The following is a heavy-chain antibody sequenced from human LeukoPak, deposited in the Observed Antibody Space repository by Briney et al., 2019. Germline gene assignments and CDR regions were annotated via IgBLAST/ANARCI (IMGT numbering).Heavy chain of an antibody. J-gene: IGHJ6*04. D-gene: IGHD2-2*01. CDR3: ARNAVPDRPFSGIDV. CDR1: GGTFSSYA. V-gene: IGHV1-69*13. Sequence: SVKVFCKASGGTFSSYAISWVRQPPGQGREWMGGIIPTFGTANYAQKFQGRVTITADDPTSTAYMELSSLRSEDTAVYYCARNAVPDRPFSGIDVWGKGTTVTVSS. CDR2: IIPTFGTA.